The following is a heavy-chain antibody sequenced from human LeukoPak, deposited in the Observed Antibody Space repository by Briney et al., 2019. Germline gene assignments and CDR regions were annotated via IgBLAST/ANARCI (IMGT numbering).Heavy chain of an antibody. Sequence: GGSLRLSCAASGFTFSSYWMSWVRQAPGKGLEWVANIKQDGSEKYYVDSVKGRFTISRDNAKNSLYLQMNSLRAEDTAVYYCARGGYGSGSYQPLDPWGQGTLVTVSS. CDR1: GFTFSSYW. J-gene: IGHJ5*02. V-gene: IGHV3-7*04. CDR3: ARGGYGSGSYQPLDP. CDR2: IKQDGSEK. D-gene: IGHD3-10*01.